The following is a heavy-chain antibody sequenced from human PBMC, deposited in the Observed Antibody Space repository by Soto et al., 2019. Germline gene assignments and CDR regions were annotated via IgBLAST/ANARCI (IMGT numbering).Heavy chain of an antibody. D-gene: IGHD6-13*01. J-gene: IGHJ6*03. CDR3: AREVGIAAAGTGYYYYYMDV. CDR2: INAGNGNT. CDR1: GYTFTSYA. Sequence: GASVKVSCKASGYTFTSYAMHWVRQAPGQRLEWMGWINAGNGNTKYSQKFQGRVTITRDTSASTAYMELSSLRSEDTAVYYCAREVGIAAAGTGYYYYYMDVWGKGTTVTVS. V-gene: IGHV1-3*01.